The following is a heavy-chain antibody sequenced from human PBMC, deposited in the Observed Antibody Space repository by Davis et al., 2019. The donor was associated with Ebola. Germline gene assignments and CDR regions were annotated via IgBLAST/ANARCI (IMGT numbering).Heavy chain of an antibody. V-gene: IGHV3-23*01. J-gene: IGHJ4*02. Sequence: GESLKISCAASGFTFNSLEMNWVRRAPGKGLEWVSAISGSGGSTYYADSVKGRFTISRDNSKNTLYLQMNSLRAEDTAVYYCAKTDCSGGSCYSVDYWGQGTLVTVSS. CDR3: AKTDCSGGSCYSVDY. CDR2: ISGSGGST. CDR1: GFTFNSLE. D-gene: IGHD2-15*01.